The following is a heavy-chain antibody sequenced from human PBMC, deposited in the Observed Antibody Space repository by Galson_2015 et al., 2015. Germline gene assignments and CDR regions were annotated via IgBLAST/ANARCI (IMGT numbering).Heavy chain of an antibody. J-gene: IGHJ1*01. CDR3: ARGNDYGDHFQH. CDR1: RGTFSSYA. Sequence: SVKVSCKASRGTFSSYAISWVRQAPGQGLEWMGGIIPILGTANYAQKFQGRVTITADKSTSTAYMELSSLRSEDTAVYYCARGNDYGDHFQHWGQGTLVTVSS. V-gene: IGHV1-69*10. D-gene: IGHD4-17*01. CDR2: IIPILGTA.